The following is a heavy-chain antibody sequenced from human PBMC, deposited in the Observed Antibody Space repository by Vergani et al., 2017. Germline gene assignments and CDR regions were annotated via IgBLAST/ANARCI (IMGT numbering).Heavy chain of an antibody. CDR2: VFWDDAK. Sequence: QITLKESGPTLVKPTQTLTLTCTFSGFSLTTRGVAVGWIRQPPGKALEWLAIVFWDDAKRYSPSLRNRVTITRDPSRNQVVLTMTNIDPVDTATYYCTRRPVCSVGHCYDDYWGQGTLVTVSS. CDR1: GFSLTTRGVA. CDR3: TRRPVCSVGHCYDDY. V-gene: IGHV2-5*02. D-gene: IGHD2-15*01. J-gene: IGHJ4*02.